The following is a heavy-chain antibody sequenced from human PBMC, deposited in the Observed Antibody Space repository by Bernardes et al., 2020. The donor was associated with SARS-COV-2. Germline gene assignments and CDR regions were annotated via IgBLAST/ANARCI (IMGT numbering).Heavy chain of an antibody. CDR3: AGTTITCCDY. D-gene: IGHD2-21*02. CDR2: IRTKPQNSAT. J-gene: IGHJ4*02. Sequence: GGSLRLSCAGSGFTFSGSTIHWVRQASGKGLEWVGRIRTKPQNSATAYAPSVKGRFTISRDNAENTLYLQMNNLRDEDTAVYYCAGTTITCCDYWGRGSLVTVSS. CDR1: GFTFSGST. V-gene: IGHV3-73*01.